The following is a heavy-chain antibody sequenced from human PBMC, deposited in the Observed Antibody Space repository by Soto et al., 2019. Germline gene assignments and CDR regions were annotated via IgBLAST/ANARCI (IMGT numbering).Heavy chain of an antibody. CDR3: VSQRTSVLTQAYFDY. CDR2: ISGSGSNT. V-gene: IGHV3-23*01. CDR1: GFTISSYA. J-gene: IGHJ4*02. D-gene: IGHD2-8*01. Sequence: PGGSLRLSCAASGFTISSYAMTWVRQAPGKGLEWVSGISGSGSNTYYRDSVKVRFTISRDSSKNTLYLQMNNLRVEDTSVYFCVSQRTSVLTQAYFDYWGPGALVTVSS.